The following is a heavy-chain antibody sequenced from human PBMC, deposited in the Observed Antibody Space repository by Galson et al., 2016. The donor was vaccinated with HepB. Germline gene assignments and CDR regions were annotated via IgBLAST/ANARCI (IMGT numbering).Heavy chain of an antibody. D-gene: IGHD3-22*01. J-gene: IGHJ4*02. CDR2: TSTDGGLK. CDR3: AIEFHSNGYGSCFDY. V-gene: IGHV3-30*03. CDR1: GFTFSNYG. Sequence: SLRLSCAASGFTFSNYGMHWVRQAPGKGLDWVAVTSTDGGLKYYADSVKGRFTVSRDNSKNTLYLQMNSLRADDTAVYYCAIEFHSNGYGSCFDYWGQGTLVTRSS.